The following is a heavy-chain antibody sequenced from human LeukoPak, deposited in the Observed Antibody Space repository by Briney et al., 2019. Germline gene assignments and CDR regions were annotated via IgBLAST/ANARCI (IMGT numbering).Heavy chain of an antibody. CDR2: INPHSGGT. CDR1: GYTFTGYY. J-gene: IGHJ4*02. Sequence: ASVKVSCKASGYTFTGYYIHWVRQAPGQGLEWMGSINPHSGGTNYAQKFQGGVTMTRDTSITTAYMELSSLRSDDTAVYYCARAEGYCSGSSCFSYWGQGTLVTVSS. V-gene: IGHV1-2*02. CDR3: ARAEGYCSGSSCFSY. D-gene: IGHD2-15*01.